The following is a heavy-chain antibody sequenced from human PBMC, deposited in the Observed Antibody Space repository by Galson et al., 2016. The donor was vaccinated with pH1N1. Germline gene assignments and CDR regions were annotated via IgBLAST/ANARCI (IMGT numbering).Heavy chain of an antibody. J-gene: IGHJ4*02. CDR2: IDPSNGGT. CDR1: GYIFTRDY. D-gene: IGHD7-27*01. Sequence: SVKVSCKASGYIFTRDYFHWVRQAPGQGLEWMGVIDPSNGGTTFAQKLQGLVTMTRDTSTSTVYMEVSGLKSDDTAVYYCIRDLGRLRDFWGQGTLVTVSS. V-gene: IGHV1-46*03. CDR3: IRDLGRLRDF.